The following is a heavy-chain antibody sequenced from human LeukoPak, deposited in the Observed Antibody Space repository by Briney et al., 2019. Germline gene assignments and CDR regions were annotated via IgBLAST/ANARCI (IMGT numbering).Heavy chain of an antibody. D-gene: IGHD2-15*01. Sequence: GASVKVSCKASGYTFTSYYMHWVRQAPGQGLEWMGIINPSGGSTSYAQKFQGRVTMTRDTSTSTVYMELSSLRSEDTAVYYCARAPKVDIVVVVASGNNWFDPWGQGTLVTVSS. V-gene: IGHV1-46*01. CDR3: ARAPKVDIVVVVASGNNWFDP. CDR1: GYTFTSYY. CDR2: INPSGGST. J-gene: IGHJ5*02.